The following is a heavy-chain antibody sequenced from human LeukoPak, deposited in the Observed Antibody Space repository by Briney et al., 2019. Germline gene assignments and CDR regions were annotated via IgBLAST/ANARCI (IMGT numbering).Heavy chain of an antibody. CDR3: ARGSRGIYYYYMDV. V-gene: IGHV1-18*01. D-gene: IGHD6-13*01. Sequence: ASVKVSCKASGYTFTSYGISWVRQAPGQGLEWMGWISAYNGNTNYAQKLQGRVTMTTDTSTSTAYMELSSLRSEDTAVYYCARGSRGIYYYYMDVWGKGTTVTVSS. CDR2: ISAYNGNT. J-gene: IGHJ6*03. CDR1: GYTFTSYG.